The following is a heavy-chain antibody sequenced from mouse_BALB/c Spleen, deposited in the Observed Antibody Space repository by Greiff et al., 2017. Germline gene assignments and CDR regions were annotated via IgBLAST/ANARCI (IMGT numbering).Heavy chain of an antibody. CDR3: AREYGNYDFDY. V-gene: IGHV3-2*02. CDR2: ISYSGST. CDR1: GYSITSDYA. Sequence: EVQLVESGPGLVKPSQSLSLTCTVTGYSITSDYAWNWIRQFPGNKLEWMGYISYSGSTSYNPSLKSRISITRDTSKNQFFLQLNSVTTEDTATYYCAREYGNYDFDYWGQGTTLTVSS. J-gene: IGHJ2*01. D-gene: IGHD2-10*02.